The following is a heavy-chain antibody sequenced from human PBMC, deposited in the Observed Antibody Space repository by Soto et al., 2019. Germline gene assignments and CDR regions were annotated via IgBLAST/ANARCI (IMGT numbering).Heavy chain of an antibody. Sequence: GGSLRLSCSASGFTFGDYAMSWVRQAPGKGLEWVSSVSSSSSYIYYADSVKGRFTISRDNAKSSLYLQMNSLRAEDTAVYYCARSPSILNIAAPRFDPWGQGTLVTVSS. CDR1: GFTFGDYA. CDR3: ARSPSILNIAAPRFDP. V-gene: IGHV3-21*01. CDR2: VSSSSSYI. J-gene: IGHJ5*02. D-gene: IGHD6-6*01.